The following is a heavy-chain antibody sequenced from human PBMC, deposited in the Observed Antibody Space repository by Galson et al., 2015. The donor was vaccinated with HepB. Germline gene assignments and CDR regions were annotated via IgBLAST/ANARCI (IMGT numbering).Heavy chain of an antibody. V-gene: IGHV1-69*13. D-gene: IGHD3-10*01. J-gene: IGHJ6*03. CDR2: IIPIFGTA. CDR1: GGTFSSYA. Sequence: SVKVSCKASGGTFSSYAISWVRQAPGQGLEWMGGIIPIFGTANYAQKFQGRVTITADESTSTAYMELSSLRSEDTAVYYCARVTMVQAGYYYYYMDVWGKGTTVTVSS. CDR3: ARVTMVQAGYYYYYMDV.